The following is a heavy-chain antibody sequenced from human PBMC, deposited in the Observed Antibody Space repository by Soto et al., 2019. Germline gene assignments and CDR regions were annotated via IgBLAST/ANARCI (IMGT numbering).Heavy chain of an antibody. CDR3: ARATSPRDSSSDYYYGMDV. CDR1: GGTFSSYA. Sequence: SVKVSCKASGGTFSSYAISWVRQAPGQGLEWMGGIIPIFGTANYAQKFQGRVRITADESTSTAYMELSSLRSEDTAVYYCARATSPRDSSSDYYYGMDVWGQGTTVTVSS. D-gene: IGHD6-13*01. J-gene: IGHJ6*02. V-gene: IGHV1-69*13. CDR2: IIPIFGTA.